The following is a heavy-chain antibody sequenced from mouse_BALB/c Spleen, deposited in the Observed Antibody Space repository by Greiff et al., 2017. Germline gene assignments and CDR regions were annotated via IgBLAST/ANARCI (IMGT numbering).Heavy chain of an antibody. Sequence: EVKLVESGGGLVKPGGSLKLSCAASGFAFSSYDMSWVRQTPEKRLEWVAYISSGGGSTYYPDTVKGRFTISRDNAKNTLYLQMSSLKSEDTAMYYCARQNYRYAGPAWFAYWGQGTLVTVSA. J-gene: IGHJ3*01. V-gene: IGHV5-12-1*01. CDR3: ARQNYRYAGPAWFAY. CDR2: ISSGGGST. CDR1: GFAFSSYD. D-gene: IGHD2-14*01.